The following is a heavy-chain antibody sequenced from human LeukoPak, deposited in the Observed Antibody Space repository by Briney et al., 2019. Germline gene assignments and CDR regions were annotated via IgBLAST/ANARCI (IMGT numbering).Heavy chain of an antibody. CDR3: ARVACSGGSCFPYYFDY. CDR2: IIPIFGTA. CDR1: GGTFSSYA. Sequence: SVKVSCKASGGTFSSYAISWVRQAPGQGLVWMGGIIPIFGTANYAQKFQGRVTITADESTSTAYMELSSLRSEDTAVYYCARVACSGGSCFPYYFDYWGQGTLVTVSS. J-gene: IGHJ4*02. D-gene: IGHD2-15*01. V-gene: IGHV1-69*13.